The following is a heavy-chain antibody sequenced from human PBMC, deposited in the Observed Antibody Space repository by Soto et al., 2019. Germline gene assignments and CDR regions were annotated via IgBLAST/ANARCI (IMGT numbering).Heavy chain of an antibody. CDR2: IGPKSGGT. V-gene: IGHV1-2*02. CDR3: GRGRSGELVIFY. J-gene: IGHJ4*02. Sequence: QVQLVQSGAEVKESGASVKVSCKASGYTFSGYYIHWVRQAPGQAPEWVGEIGPKSGGTRYAQKFQGRVTMTKDTSITTVYMELRNLSPDDTAVYFCGRGRSGELVIFYWGQGTLVTVHS. CDR1: GYTFSGYY. D-gene: IGHD1-26*01.